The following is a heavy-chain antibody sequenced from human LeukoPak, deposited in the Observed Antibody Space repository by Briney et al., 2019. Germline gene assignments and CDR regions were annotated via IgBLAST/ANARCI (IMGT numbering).Heavy chain of an antibody. V-gene: IGHV4-34*01. J-gene: IGHJ5*02. D-gene: IGHD2-15*01. CDR3: ARVAGGGGWFDP. CDR1: GGSFSGYY. Sequence: KRSETLSLTCAVYGGSFSGYYWSWIRQLPGKGLEWIGEINHSGSTNYNPSLKSRVTISVDTSKNQFSLKLSSVTAADTAVYYCARVAGGGGWFDPWGQGTLVTVSS. CDR2: INHSGST.